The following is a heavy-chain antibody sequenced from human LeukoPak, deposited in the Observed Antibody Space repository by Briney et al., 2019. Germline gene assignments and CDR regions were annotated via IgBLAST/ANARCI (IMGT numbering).Heavy chain of an antibody. CDR3: ARDWGSSSSDY. Sequence: GGSLRLSCAASGFTFSSYAMHWVRQAPGKGLEWVAVISYDGSNKYYADSVKGRFTISRDNSKNTLYLQMNSLRAKDTAVYYCARDWGSSSSDYWGQGTLVTVSS. J-gene: IGHJ4*02. V-gene: IGHV3-30-3*01. CDR1: GFTFSSYA. D-gene: IGHD6-6*01. CDR2: ISYDGSNK.